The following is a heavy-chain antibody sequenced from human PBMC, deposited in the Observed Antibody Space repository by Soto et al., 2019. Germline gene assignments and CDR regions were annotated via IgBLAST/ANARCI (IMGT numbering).Heavy chain of an antibody. Sequence: SETLSLTCAVSGGSMRSNNRWSWVRQPPGKGLEWIGEIFHSGSTNYNPSLKTRVTISVDKSKNQFSLKLSSVTAADTAVYYCARDSNYGDYYFDYWGQGTLVTVSS. D-gene: IGHD4-17*01. J-gene: IGHJ4*02. CDR3: ARDSNYGDYYFDY. CDR2: IFHSGST. CDR1: GGSMRSNNR. V-gene: IGHV4-4*02.